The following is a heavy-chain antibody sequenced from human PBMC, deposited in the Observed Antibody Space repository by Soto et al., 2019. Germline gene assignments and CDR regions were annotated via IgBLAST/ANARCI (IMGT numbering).Heavy chain of an antibody. J-gene: IGHJ4*02. CDR2: IKNKTDGGTT. CDR3: TTDLPYYYGSGSYYKGNYDY. D-gene: IGHD3-10*01. Sequence: WGSLRLSCTASGFTFMNAWIICVRHSPFKWLEWVVRIKNKTDGGTTDYAAPVKGRFTISRDDSKNTVYLQMNSLKTEDTAVYYCTTDLPYYYGSGSYYKGNYDYWGQGTLVTVSS. V-gene: IGHV3-15*01. CDR1: GFTFMNAW.